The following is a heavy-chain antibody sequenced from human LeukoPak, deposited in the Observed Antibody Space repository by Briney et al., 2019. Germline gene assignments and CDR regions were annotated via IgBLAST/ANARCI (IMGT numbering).Heavy chain of an antibody. Sequence: GGSLRLSCAASGFTVSDYYMSWVRQAPGKGLEWVSVIYSGGRTFYAGSMKGRFTISRDNSRNTLYLQMNSLRAEDTAVYYCARQPPDPVAAAAPYFDYWGQGTLVTVSS. D-gene: IGHD6-13*01. V-gene: IGHV3-66*04. J-gene: IGHJ4*02. CDR1: GFTVSDYY. CDR2: IYSGGRT. CDR3: ARQPPDPVAAAAPYFDY.